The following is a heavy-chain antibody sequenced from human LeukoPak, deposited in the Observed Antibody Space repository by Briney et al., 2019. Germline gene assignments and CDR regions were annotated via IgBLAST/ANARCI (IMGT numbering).Heavy chain of an antibody. V-gene: IGHV4-4*02. D-gene: IGHD6-13*01. CDR1: GGSISSSNW. CDR2: IYHSGST. CDR3: ARDADMSSWRGEYFQH. Sequence: SETLSLTCAVSGGSISSSNWWSWVRQPPGKGLEWIGEIYHSGSTNYNPSHKSRVTISVDKSKNQFSLKLSSVTAADTAVYYCARDADMSSWRGEYFQHWGQGTLVTVSS. J-gene: IGHJ1*01.